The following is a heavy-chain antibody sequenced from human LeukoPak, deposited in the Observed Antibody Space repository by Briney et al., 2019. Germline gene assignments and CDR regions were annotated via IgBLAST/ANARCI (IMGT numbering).Heavy chain of an antibody. CDR1: GGSINSYY. J-gene: IGHJ4*02. Sequence: SETLSLTCTVSGGSINSYYWSWIRQPPGKGLEWIGYIYYSGSTNYNPSLKSRVTISVDTSKNQFSLKLTSVTAADTAVYYCARQGGNYDTYCGYWGQGTLVTVSS. CDR3: ARQGGNYDTYCGY. D-gene: IGHD1-26*01. CDR2: IYYSGST. V-gene: IGHV4-59*08.